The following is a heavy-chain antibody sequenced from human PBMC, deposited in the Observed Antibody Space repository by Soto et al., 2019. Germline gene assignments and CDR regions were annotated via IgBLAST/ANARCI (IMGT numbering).Heavy chain of an antibody. D-gene: IGHD3-10*01. Sequence: EVQLVESGGGLVQPGGSLKLSCAASGFSFSGSAMHWVRQASGKGLEWVGRIRSKANSYATAYAASVKGRFTISRDDSKNTAYLQMNSLKTEDTAVSYCTRCAGSGSYYSDYYYGMDVWGQGTTVTVSS. V-gene: IGHV3-73*02. CDR1: GFSFSGSA. CDR3: TRCAGSGSYYSDYYYGMDV. J-gene: IGHJ6*02. CDR2: IRSKANSYAT.